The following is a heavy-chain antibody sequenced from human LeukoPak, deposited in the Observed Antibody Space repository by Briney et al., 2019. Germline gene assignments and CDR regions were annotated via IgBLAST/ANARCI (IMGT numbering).Heavy chain of an antibody. V-gene: IGHV4-39*07. CDR2: IYFNGNI. CDR1: DGSFSSRKYY. CDR3: ARVELIVALPTSFDP. Sequence: SDTLSLTCTVSDGSFSSRKYYWGWIRQPPGKGLEWIGNIYFNGNIAYNPSLQSRVTISVDTSKNQFSLRLNSVTSADTAMYYCARVELIVALPTSFDPWGQGTLVTVSS. D-gene: IGHD5-12*01. J-gene: IGHJ5*02.